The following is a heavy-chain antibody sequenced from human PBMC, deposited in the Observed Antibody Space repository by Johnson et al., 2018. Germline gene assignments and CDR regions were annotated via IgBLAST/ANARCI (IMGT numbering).Heavy chain of an antibody. D-gene: IGHD2/OR15-2a*01. V-gene: IGHV3-9*01. Sequence: VQLVQSGGGLVQPGGSLRLSCAASGFTFSSYAMSWVRQAPGKGLEWVSGISWNSGRIDYGDSVKGRFTISRDNAKNSLYLQMNTLRVEDTAVYYCATIYDSPEYFQHWGQGTLVTVSS. CDR3: ATIYDSPEYFQH. J-gene: IGHJ1*01. CDR1: GFTFSSYA. CDR2: ISWNSGRI.